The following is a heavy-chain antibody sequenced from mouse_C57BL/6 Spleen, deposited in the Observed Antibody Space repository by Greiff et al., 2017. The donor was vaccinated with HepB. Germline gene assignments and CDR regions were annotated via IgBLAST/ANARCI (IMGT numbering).Heavy chain of an antibody. CDR1: GYTFTSYW. CDR3: ARRDYYGSSGGAMDY. D-gene: IGHD1-1*01. V-gene: IGHV1-59*01. Sequence: VQLQQPGAELVRPGTSVKLSCKASGYTFTSYWMHWVKQRPGQGLEWIGVIDPSDSYTNYNQKFKGKATLTVDTASSTAYMQLSSLTSEDAAVYYCARRDYYGSSGGAMDYWGQGTSVTVSS. J-gene: IGHJ4*01. CDR2: IDPSDSYT.